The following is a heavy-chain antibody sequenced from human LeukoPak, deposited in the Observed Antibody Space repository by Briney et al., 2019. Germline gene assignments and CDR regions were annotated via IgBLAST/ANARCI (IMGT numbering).Heavy chain of an antibody. CDR2: FDPEDGEI. CDR1: GYTLTELS. CDR3: SLGTSPRWYYGMDV. V-gene: IGHV1-24*01. J-gene: IGHJ6*02. Sequence: ASVKVSCKVSGYTLTELSMHWVRQAPGKGLEWMGGFDPEDGEIIYAQKFQGRVTMTEDTSTDTAYMELSSLRSEDTAVYYCSLGTSPRWYYGMDVWGQGTTVTVSS. D-gene: IGHD2-2*01.